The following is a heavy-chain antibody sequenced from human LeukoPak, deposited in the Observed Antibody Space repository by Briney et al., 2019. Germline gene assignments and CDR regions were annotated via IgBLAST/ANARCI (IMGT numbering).Heavy chain of an antibody. V-gene: IGHV3-23*01. D-gene: IGHD3-10*01. CDR1: GFTFKSYA. J-gene: IGHJ4*02. Sequence: GGSLRLSCVASGFTFKSYAMNWVRQAPGKGLEWVSGITNGGTAHYGDSVKGRFTISRDNSKSTLYLQMNTLSAEDTAVYYCAKGYFGSGSYYNPYFDNWGQGTLVTVSS. CDR2: ITNGGTA. CDR3: AKGYFGSGSYYNPYFDN.